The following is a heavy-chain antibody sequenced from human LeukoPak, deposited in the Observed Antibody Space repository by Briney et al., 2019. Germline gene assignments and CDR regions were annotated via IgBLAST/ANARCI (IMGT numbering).Heavy chain of an antibody. CDR1: GGSISSSSYY. Sequence: SSETLSLTCTVSGGSISSSSYYWGWIRQPPGKGLEWIGSIYYSGSTNYNPSLKSRVTISVDSSKNQFSLRLNSVTAADTAVYYCARAIWFGEAHDYWGQGTLVTVSS. CDR2: IYYSGST. V-gene: IGHV4-39*07. D-gene: IGHD3-10*01. J-gene: IGHJ4*02. CDR3: ARAIWFGEAHDY.